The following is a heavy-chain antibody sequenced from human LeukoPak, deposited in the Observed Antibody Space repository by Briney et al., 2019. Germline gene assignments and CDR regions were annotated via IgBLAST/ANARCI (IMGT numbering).Heavy chain of an antibody. CDR1: GFTFSSYA. D-gene: IGHD3-22*01. CDR2: ISGSGGST. CDR3: AKAPGGDYYDSSGYYEFAFDI. Sequence: GGSLRLSCAASGFTFSSYAMSWVRQAPGKGLEWVSAISGSGGSTYYADSVRGRFTISRDNSKNTLYLQMNSLRAEDTAVYYCAKAPGGDYYDSSGYYEFAFDIWGQGTMVTVSS. V-gene: IGHV3-23*01. J-gene: IGHJ3*02.